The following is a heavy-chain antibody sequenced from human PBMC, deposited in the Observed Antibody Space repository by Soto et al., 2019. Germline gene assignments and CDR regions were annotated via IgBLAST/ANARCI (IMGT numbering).Heavy chain of an antibody. CDR1: GGTFSSYT. Sequence: QVRLVQSGAEVKKSGSSVKVSCMASGGTFSSYTVNWLRQAPGRGLEWMGRVIPVLTTTDYGQKFRGRVTITAEKSANAVYMELTSLSSEDTAIYYCARRRYCGYDCYHKHYYGMDVWGQGTTVTVAS. J-gene: IGHJ6*02. V-gene: IGHV1-69*08. D-gene: IGHD2-21*02. CDR2: VIPVLTTT. CDR3: ARRRYCGYDCYHKHYYGMDV.